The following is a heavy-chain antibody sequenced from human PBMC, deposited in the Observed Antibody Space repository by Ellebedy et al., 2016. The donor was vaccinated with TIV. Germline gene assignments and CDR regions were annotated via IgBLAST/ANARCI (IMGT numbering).Heavy chain of an antibody. CDR3: AKDTSGWPAH. CDR1: GFTFADYA. J-gene: IGHJ4*02. D-gene: IGHD6-19*01. Sequence: GGSLRLSXAASGFTFADYAMHWVRQAPGKGLEWVSLISWDGGSTYYADSVKGRFTISRDNSKNSLYLQMNSLRAEDTALYYCAKDTSGWPAHWGQGTLVTVSS. V-gene: IGHV3-43D*03. CDR2: ISWDGGST.